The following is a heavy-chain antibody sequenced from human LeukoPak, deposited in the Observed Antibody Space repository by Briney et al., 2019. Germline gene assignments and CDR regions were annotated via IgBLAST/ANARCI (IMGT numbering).Heavy chain of an antibody. J-gene: IGHJ4*02. CDR3: AGGIGLEY. CDR2: INQDGSGK. D-gene: IGHD1-26*01. Sequence: PGGYLRLSCAASGFTFSSYWMTWVRQAPGRGLEWVANINQDGSGKYYVDSVKGRFTISRDNAKNSLYLQMNSLRGEDTAVYYCAGGIGLEYWGQGTLVTVSS. V-gene: IGHV3-7*04. CDR1: GFTFSSYW.